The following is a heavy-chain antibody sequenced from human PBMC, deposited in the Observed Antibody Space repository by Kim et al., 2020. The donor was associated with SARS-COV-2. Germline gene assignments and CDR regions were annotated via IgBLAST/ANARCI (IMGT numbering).Heavy chain of an antibody. V-gene: IGHV3-7*01. Sequence: YVDSVKGRFTISRDNAKNSLYLQMNSLRAEHTAVYYCARGGWFGSDAFDIWGQGTMAIVSS. D-gene: IGHD3-10*01. J-gene: IGHJ3*02. CDR3: ARGGWFGSDAFDI.